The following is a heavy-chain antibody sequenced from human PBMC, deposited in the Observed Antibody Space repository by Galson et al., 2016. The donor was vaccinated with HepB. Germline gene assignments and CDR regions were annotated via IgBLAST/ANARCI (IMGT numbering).Heavy chain of an antibody. V-gene: IGHV3-74*01. CDR2: ISGDGNST. D-gene: IGHD6-13*01. CDR3: TRAVYSSSWLLYYGMDV. J-gene: IGHJ6*02. Sequence: LRLSCAASGFTFSSYWMHWVRQAPGKGLMRVSRISGDGNSTSYADSVKGRFTISRDNAKNTLYLQLNSLRGEDTAVYYCTRAVYSSSWLLYYGMDVWGQGTPVTVSS. CDR1: GFTFSSYW.